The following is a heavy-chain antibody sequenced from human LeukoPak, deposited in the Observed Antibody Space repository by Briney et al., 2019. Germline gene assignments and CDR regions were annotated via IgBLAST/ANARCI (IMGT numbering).Heavy chain of an antibody. D-gene: IGHD3-22*01. CDR2: ISGSGGST. Sequence: PGGSLRLSCAASGFTFSSYAMSWVRQAPGKGLEWFSAISGSGGSTYYADSVKGRFTISRDNSENTPYLQMNSLRAEDTAVYYCANLQYYYDSSGYPDYWGQGTLVTVSS. V-gene: IGHV3-23*01. CDR1: GFTFSSYA. CDR3: ANLQYYYDSSGYPDY. J-gene: IGHJ4*02.